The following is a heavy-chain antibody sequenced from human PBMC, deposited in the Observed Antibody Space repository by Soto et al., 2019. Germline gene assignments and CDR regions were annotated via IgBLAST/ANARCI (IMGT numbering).Heavy chain of an antibody. V-gene: IGHV2-5*02. CDR2: IYWDDDK. Sequence: QITLKESGPTLVKPTQTLTLTCTFSGFSLSTSGVGVGWIRQPPGKALEWLALIYWDDDKRYSPSLKSRLTITKDTSKNQVVLTMTNMDPVDTATYYCAHRRITMVRGDLFVWFDPWGQGTLVTVSS. CDR3: AHRRITMVRGDLFVWFDP. CDR1: GFSLSTSGVG. D-gene: IGHD3-10*01. J-gene: IGHJ5*02.